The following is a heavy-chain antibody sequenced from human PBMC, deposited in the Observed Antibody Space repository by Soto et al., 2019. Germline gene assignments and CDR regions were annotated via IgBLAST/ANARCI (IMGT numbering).Heavy chain of an antibody. J-gene: IGHJ4*02. CDR1: GFTFSSYA. Sequence: GGSLRLSCAASGFTFSSYAMHWVRQAPGKGLEWVAVISYDGSNKYYADSVKGRFTISRDNSKNTLYLQMNSLRAEDTAVYYCASEDSVADPYFDYWGQGTLVTVS. D-gene: IGHD6-19*01. CDR3: ASEDSVADPYFDY. CDR2: ISYDGSNK. V-gene: IGHV3-30-3*01.